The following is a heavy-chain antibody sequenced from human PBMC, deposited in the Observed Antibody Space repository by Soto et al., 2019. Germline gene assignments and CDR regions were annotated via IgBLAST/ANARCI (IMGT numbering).Heavy chain of an antibody. CDR3: ARRAGDYYYYGMDV. CDR1: GGTFSSYT. CDR2: IISILGIA. Sequence: QVQLVQSGAEVKKPGSSVKVSCKASGGTFSSYTISWVRQAPGQGLEWMGRIISILGIANYAQKFQGRVTITADKSTSTAYMELSSLRSEDTAVYYCARRAGDYYYYGMDVWGQGTTVTVSS. V-gene: IGHV1-69*02. D-gene: IGHD3-10*01. J-gene: IGHJ6*02.